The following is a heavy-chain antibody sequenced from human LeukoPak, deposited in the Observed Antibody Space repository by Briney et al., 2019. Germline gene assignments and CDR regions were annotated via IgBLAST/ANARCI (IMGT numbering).Heavy chain of an antibody. J-gene: IGHJ5*02. CDR1: GYTFTSYG. CDR3: ARSVVPAAMDWFDP. V-gene: IGHV1-18*01. Sequence: ASVKVSCKASGYTFTSYGISWVRQAPGQGLEWMGWISAYNGNTNYAQKLQGRVIMTTDTSTSTAYMELRSLRSDDTAVYYCARSVVPAAMDWFDPWGQGTLVTVSS. CDR2: ISAYNGNT. D-gene: IGHD2-2*01.